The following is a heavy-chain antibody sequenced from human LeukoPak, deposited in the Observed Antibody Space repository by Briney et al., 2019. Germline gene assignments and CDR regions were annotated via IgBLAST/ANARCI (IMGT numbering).Heavy chain of an antibody. CDR1: GGTFSSYG. J-gene: IGHJ6*02. V-gene: IGHV3-30*18. CDR2: ISYDGSNK. Sequence: PGGSLRLSCAASGGTFSSYGMHWVRQAPGKGLEWVAVISYDGSNKYYADSVKGRFTISRDNSKNTLYLQMNSLRAKDTAVYYYTNERNSVEDYDCYGMDVWGQGTTVTVSS. CDR3: TNERNSVEDYDCYGMDV. D-gene: IGHD4-23*01.